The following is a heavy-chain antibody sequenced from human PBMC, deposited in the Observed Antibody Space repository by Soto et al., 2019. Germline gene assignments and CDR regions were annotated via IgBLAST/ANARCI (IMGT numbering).Heavy chain of an antibody. V-gene: IGHV1-58*01. CDR3: AADIWGSSGALEYYYYGMDV. Sequence: SVKVSCKASGFTFTSSAVQWVRQARGQRLEWIGWIVVGSGNTNYAQKFQERVTITRDMSTSTAYMELSSLRSEDTAVYYCAADIWGSSGALEYYYYGMDVWGQGPTVTDS. J-gene: IGHJ6*02. D-gene: IGHD6-6*01. CDR1: GFTFTSSA. CDR2: IVVGSGNT.